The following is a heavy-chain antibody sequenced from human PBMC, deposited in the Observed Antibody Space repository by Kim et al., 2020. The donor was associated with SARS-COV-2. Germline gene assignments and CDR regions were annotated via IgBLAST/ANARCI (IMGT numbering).Heavy chain of an antibody. V-gene: IGHV3-23*01. CDR2: DRT. CDR3: ASGWNYFDY. Sequence: DRTYYADSVKGRFTISRDNSKSTLYLQVNSLRAEDTAVYYCASGWNYFDYWGQGTLVTVSS. D-gene: IGHD6-19*01. J-gene: IGHJ4*02.